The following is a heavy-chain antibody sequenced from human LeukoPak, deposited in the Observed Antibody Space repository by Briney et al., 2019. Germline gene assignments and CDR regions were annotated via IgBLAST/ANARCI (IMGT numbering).Heavy chain of an antibody. Sequence: GGSLRLSCAASEFTFNSYWMSWVRQAPGKGLEWVANIKQDGSEKYYVDSVKGRFTISRDNAKNSLYLQMNSPRAEDTAMYYCARDLYRIVVVPHYFDYWGQGTLVTVSS. V-gene: IGHV3-7*01. CDR2: IKQDGSEK. J-gene: IGHJ4*02. CDR3: ARDLYRIVVVPHYFDY. CDR1: EFTFNSYW. D-gene: IGHD3-22*01.